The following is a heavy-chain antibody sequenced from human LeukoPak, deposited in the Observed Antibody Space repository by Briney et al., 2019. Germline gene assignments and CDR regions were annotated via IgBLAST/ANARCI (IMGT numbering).Heavy chain of an antibody. D-gene: IGHD3-3*01. CDR2: IKEDGSVR. CDR3: ARDRRRFLEWLSSDYYYGMDV. CDR1: AFIFSGHW. J-gene: IGHJ6*02. V-gene: IGHV3-7*01. Sequence: GGSLRLSCEGSAFIFSGHWMNWVRQTPGKGLEWVASIKEDGSVRQYVDSVKGRFTISRDNAKNSLYLQMNSLRDEDTAVYYCARDRRRFLEWLSSDYYYGMDVWGQGTTVTVSS.